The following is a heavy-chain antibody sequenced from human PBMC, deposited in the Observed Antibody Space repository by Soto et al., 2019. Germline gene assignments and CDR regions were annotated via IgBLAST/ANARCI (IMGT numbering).Heavy chain of an antibody. V-gene: IGHV3-48*02. J-gene: IGHJ6*02. CDR2: ISKSSTTI. CDR3: ARDPPNFYYYGMDV. Sequence: GGSLRLSCIASGFTLSTYSMSWVRQAPGKGLEWLSYISKSSTTINYADSVKGRFTISRDNAKNSVYLEMSSLRDEDSAVYYCARDPPNFYYYGMDVWGQGTTVTVSS. CDR1: GFTLSTYS.